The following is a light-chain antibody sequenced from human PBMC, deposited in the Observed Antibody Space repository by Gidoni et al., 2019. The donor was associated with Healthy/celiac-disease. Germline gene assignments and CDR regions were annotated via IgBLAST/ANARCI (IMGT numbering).Light chain of an antibody. CDR1: QSVSSY. V-gene: IGKV3-11*01. J-gene: IGKJ1*01. Sequence: EIVLPQSPATLSLSPGERATLSCRASQSVSSYLAWYQQKPGQAPRLLIYDASNSATGIPARFSGSGSGTDFTLTISSLEPEDFAVYYCQQRSNWPTWTFGQGTKVEIK. CDR3: QQRSNWPTWT. CDR2: DAS.